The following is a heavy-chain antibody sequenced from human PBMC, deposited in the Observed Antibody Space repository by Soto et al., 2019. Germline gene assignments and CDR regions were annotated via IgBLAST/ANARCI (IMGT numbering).Heavy chain of an antibody. V-gene: IGHV3-11*01. J-gene: IGHJ5*02. CDR1: GFSFRDYY. D-gene: IGHD3-22*01. CDR2: ISGSGNTI. CDR3: ARDRLPMVVVVMGWFDP. Sequence: PGGSLRLSCAASGFSFRDYYMSWIRQAPVKGLEWISYISGSGNTIYYADSVKGRFIISRDNAKNSLFLRMNSLRADDTAVYYCARDRLPMVVVVMGWFDPWGQGTLVTVSS.